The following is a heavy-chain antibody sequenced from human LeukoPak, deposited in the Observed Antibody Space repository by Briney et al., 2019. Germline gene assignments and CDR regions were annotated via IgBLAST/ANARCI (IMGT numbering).Heavy chain of an antibody. V-gene: IGHV3-33*01. CDR1: GFTFSNYG. Sequence: PGGSLRLSCAASGFTFSNYGMHWVRQAPGKGLEWVAVIWYNGSNQYYADFGKGRFTICRDNSKNTLYLQMNSLRAEDTAVYYCARDPYCSSTSCYDYFDYWGQGTLVTVSS. CDR2: IWYNGSNQ. D-gene: IGHD2-2*01. CDR3: ARDPYCSSTSCYDYFDY. J-gene: IGHJ4*02.